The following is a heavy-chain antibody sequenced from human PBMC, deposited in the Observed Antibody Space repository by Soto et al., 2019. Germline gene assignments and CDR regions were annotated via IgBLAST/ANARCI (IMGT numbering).Heavy chain of an antibody. V-gene: IGHV3-21*01. CDR3: ARANGYSGYDSLDY. D-gene: IGHD5-12*01. CDR1: GFIFSRYA. Sequence: EVLLVESGGGLVKPGGSLRLSCESSGFIFSRYAMNWVRQAPGKGLEWVSSISSSSSYIYYKDSVKGRFTISRDNAKNSLFLPMTSLRAEDTALYFCARANGYSGYDSLDYWGQGALVTVSA. J-gene: IGHJ4*02. CDR2: ISSSSSYI.